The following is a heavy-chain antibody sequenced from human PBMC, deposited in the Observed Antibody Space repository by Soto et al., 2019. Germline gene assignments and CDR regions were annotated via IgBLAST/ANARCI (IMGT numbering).Heavy chain of an antibody. CDR2: IYYSGST. J-gene: IGHJ4*02. D-gene: IGHD3-22*01. CDR3: AREHYYDSSGYSH. Sequence: SETLSLPCTVSGGSISSSSYYWGWIRQPPGKGLEWIGSIYYSGSTYYNPSLKSRVTISVDTSKNKFSLKLSSVTAADTAVYYCAREHYYDSSGYSHWGQGTLVTVSS. V-gene: IGHV4-39*07. CDR1: GGSISSSSYY.